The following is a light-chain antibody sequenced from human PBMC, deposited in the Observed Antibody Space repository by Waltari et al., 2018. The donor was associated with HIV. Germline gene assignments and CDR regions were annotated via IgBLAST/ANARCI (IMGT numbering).Light chain of an antibody. CDR2: DVS. Sequence: QSALTQPRSVSGSPGQSVTIPCPGTSSDVGGYNYVSWYQQHPGKAPKLMIYDVSTRPSGVPARFSGSKSGNTASLTISGLQAEDEADYYCCSYAGSYTLVFGGGTKLTVL. V-gene: IGLV2-11*01. CDR1: SSDVGGYNY. J-gene: IGLJ2*01. CDR3: CSYAGSYTLV.